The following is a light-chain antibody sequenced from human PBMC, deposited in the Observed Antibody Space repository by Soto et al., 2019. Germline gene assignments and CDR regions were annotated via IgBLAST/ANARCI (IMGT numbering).Light chain of an antibody. CDR3: CSYAGRSTLV. CDR1: SSDVGSYNL. CDR2: EGS. J-gene: IGLJ3*02. Sequence: QSALTQPASVSGSPGQSITISCTGSSSDVGSYNLVSWHQQYPGKAPKLMIYEGSKRPSGVSNRVSGSKSGNTASLTISGLQAADEADYYCCSYAGRSTLVFGGGTKLTVL. V-gene: IGLV2-23*01.